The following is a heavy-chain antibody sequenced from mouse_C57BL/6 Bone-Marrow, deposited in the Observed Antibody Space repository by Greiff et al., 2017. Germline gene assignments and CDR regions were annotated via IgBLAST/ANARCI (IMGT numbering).Heavy chain of an antibody. CDR1: GYTFTSYW. Sequence: QVQLQQPGAELVKPGASVKLSCKASGYTFTSYWMHWVKQRPGQGLEWIGMIHPNSGSTNYNEKFKSKATLTVDKSSSTAYMQLSSLTSEYSAVYYCARYYGSYFDYWGQGTTLTVSS. D-gene: IGHD1-1*01. J-gene: IGHJ2*01. CDR2: IHPNSGST. CDR3: ARYYGSYFDY. V-gene: IGHV1-64*01.